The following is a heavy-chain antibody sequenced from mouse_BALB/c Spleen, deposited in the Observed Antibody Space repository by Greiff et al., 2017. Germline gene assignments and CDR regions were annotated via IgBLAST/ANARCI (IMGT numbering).Heavy chain of an antibody. CDR2: ISSGGSYT. CDR1: GFTFSSYT. Sequence: EVMLVESGGGLVKPGGSLKLSCAASGFTFSSYTMSWVRQTPEKRLEWVATISSGGSYTYYPDSVKGRFTISRDNAKNTLYLQMSSLKSEDTAMYYCTREGSSAFDYWGQGTTLTVSS. V-gene: IGHV5-6-4*01. CDR3: TREGSSAFDY. D-gene: IGHD1-1*01. J-gene: IGHJ2*01.